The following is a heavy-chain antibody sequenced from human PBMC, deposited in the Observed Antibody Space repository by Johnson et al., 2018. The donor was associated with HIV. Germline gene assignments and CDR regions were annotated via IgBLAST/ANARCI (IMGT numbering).Heavy chain of an antibody. J-gene: IGHJ3*02. CDR2: IRYAGSNK. CDR1: GFTFSSYG. V-gene: IGHV3-30*02. D-gene: IGHD3-16*01. CDR3: TKMGALGAFDI. Sequence: QVQLVESGGGVVQPGVSLRLSCAASGFTFSSYGMHWVRQAPGKGLEWVAFIRYAGSNKYYVDSVKGRFTISRDNSKNTLSLQMNSLRAEDTAVYYCTKMGALGAFDIWGQGTMVTVSS.